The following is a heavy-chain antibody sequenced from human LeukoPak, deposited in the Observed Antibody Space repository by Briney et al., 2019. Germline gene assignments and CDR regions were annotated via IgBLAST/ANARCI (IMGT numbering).Heavy chain of an antibody. CDR3: ARDQGSYGLFDY. V-gene: IGHV3-74*01. CDR2: ITSDGSTT. J-gene: IGHJ4*02. Sequence: GGSLTLSCAVSGFTFSNYYMHWVRQLPGTGLVWVSRITSDGSTTRYADYVKGRFTISRDNGKNTLYLQRNSLRAEDTAVYYCARDQGSYGLFDYWGQGTLVTVSS. D-gene: IGHD5-18*01. CDR1: GFTFSNYY.